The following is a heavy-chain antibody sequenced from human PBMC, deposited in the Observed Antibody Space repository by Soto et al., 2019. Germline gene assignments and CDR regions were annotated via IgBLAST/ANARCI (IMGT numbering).Heavy chain of an antibody. V-gene: IGHV3-9*01. D-gene: IGHD6-13*01. CDR1: GFAFDDYV. CDR3: AKGGSAALIAPSGRDNWFDP. J-gene: IGHJ5*02. Sequence: YLRLSCAASGFAFDDYVMHWVRQPPGRGLEWVSGITWNGGTIRYVDSVKGRFTISRDNAENSLYLQMNSLRPEDTAVYYCAKGGSAALIAPSGRDNWFDPWGQGTQVTVSS. CDR2: ITWNGGTI.